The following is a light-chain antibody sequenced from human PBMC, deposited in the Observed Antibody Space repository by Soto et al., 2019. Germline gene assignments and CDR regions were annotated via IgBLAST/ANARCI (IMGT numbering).Light chain of an antibody. J-gene: IGKJ1*01. CDR1: QGISSY. CDR2: AAS. CDR3: QQYNSYEVT. Sequence: IQLTQSPSSLSASVGDRVTITCRASQGISSYLAWYQQNPGKAPKLLIYAASTLQSGVPSRFSGSGSGTEFTLTISSLQPDDFATYYCQQYNSYEVTFGQGTKV. V-gene: IGKV1-9*01.